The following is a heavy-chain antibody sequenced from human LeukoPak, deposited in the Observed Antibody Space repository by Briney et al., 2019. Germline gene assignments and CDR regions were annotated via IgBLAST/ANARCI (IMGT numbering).Heavy chain of an antibody. V-gene: IGHV4-59*01. CDR1: GGSITSYY. Sequence: PSETLSLTCTVSGGSITSYYWSWIRQPPGKRLEWIGYIFYSGSTNYNPSLESRVSISIDTSKNQFSLKLSSLTAADTAVYYCAKYPGYPTRWFESWGQGTLVTVSS. D-gene: IGHD6-13*01. J-gene: IGHJ5*01. CDR2: IFYSGST. CDR3: AKYPGYPTRWFES.